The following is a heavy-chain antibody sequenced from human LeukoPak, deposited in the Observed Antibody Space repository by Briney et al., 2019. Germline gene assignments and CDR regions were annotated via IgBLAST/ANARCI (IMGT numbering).Heavy chain of an antibody. V-gene: IGHV3-21*01. D-gene: IGHD3-10*01. J-gene: IGHJ4*02. CDR3: ARSGLWFGDKEDY. CDR1: GFTFSSYS. Sequence: PGGSLRLSCAASGFTFSSYSMNWVRQAPGKGLEWVSSISSSSSYIYYADSVKGRFTLSRDNAKNSLYLQMNSLRAEDTAVYYCARSGLWFGDKEDYWGQGTLVTVSS. CDR2: ISSSSSYI.